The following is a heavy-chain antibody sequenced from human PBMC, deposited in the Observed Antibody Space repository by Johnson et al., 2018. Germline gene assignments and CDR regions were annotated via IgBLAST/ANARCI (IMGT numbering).Heavy chain of an antibody. CDR1: GFTFTSSA. V-gene: IGHV1-58*01. Sequence: QLVESGPEVKKPGTSVKVSCKASGFTFTSSAVQWVRQARGQRLEWIGWIVVGSGNTNYAQKFQERVTITRDMSTSTAYMELSSLRSEATAVDYCAADPASDAFDIWGQGTMVTVSS. CDR3: AADPASDAFDI. CDR2: IVVGSGNT. J-gene: IGHJ3*02.